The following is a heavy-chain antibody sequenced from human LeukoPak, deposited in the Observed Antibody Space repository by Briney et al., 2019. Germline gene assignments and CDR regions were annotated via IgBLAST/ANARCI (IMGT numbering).Heavy chain of an antibody. Sequence: ASVKVSCKASGYTFTSYGISWVRQAPGQGLEWTGWISAYNGNTNYAQKLQGRVTMTTDTSTSTAYMELRSLRSDDTAVYYCAREGQNYDFWSGYHYYYYGMDVWGQGTTVTVSS. CDR3: AREGQNYDFWSGYHYYYYGMDV. J-gene: IGHJ6*02. D-gene: IGHD3-3*01. CDR2: ISAYNGNT. V-gene: IGHV1-18*01. CDR1: GYTFTSYG.